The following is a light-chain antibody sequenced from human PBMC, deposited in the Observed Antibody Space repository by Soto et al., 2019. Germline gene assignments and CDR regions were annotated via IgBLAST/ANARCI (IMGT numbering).Light chain of an antibody. Sequence: DIQMTQSPSTLSASVGDRVTITCRASQSINRRLAWYQQKPGKAPKLLIYDASSLESGVPSRFSGSGSGTEFTLTISSLQPDDFATYYCQKYNSYSWTFGQGTKVEIK. J-gene: IGKJ1*01. CDR1: QSINRR. V-gene: IGKV1-5*01. CDR2: DAS. CDR3: QKYNSYSWT.